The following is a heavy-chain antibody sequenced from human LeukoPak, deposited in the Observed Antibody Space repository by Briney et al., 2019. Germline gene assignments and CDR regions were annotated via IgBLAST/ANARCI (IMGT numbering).Heavy chain of an antibody. D-gene: IGHD3-22*01. J-gene: IGHJ4*02. CDR3: ARNYYDSNYGY. Sequence: GASVKVSCKASGYTFTGYYMHWVRQAPGQGLEWMGWISAYNGNTNYAQKLQGRVTMTTDTSTSTAYMELRSLRSDDTAVYYCARNYYDSNYGYWGQGTLVTVSS. CDR1: GYTFTGYY. V-gene: IGHV1-18*04. CDR2: ISAYNGNT.